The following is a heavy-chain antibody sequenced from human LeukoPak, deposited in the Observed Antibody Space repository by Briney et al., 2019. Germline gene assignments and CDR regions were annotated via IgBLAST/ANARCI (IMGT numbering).Heavy chain of an antibody. J-gene: IGHJ4*02. V-gene: IGHV3-64D*09. CDR1: GFIFSSSG. Sequence: GGSLRLTCSASGFIFSSSGMHWVRQAPGIGLEYVSGINDYGDTTHYGDSVRGRVTISRDDSKRTVHLQMSSLRAEDTAVYYCVKDLSGLYSFEYWGRRTLVTVSS. CDR3: VKDLSGLYSFEY. D-gene: IGHD6-19*01. CDR2: INDYGDTT.